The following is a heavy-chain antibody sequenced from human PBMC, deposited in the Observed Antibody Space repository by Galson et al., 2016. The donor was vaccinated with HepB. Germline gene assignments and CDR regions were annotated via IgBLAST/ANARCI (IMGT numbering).Heavy chain of an antibody. D-gene: IGHD6-19*01. V-gene: IGHV2-5*02. CDR2: IYWDGAK. CDR3: GHSSGWTSDY. CDR1: GFSLTTTAVG. J-gene: IGHJ4*02. Sequence: PALVKPTQTLTLTCSFSGFSLTTTAVGVSWIRQPPGKALEWLALIYWDGAKEYSPSLKSRLTITKDTSKNQVVLTMTDMDPVDTATYYCGHSSGWTSDYWGQGILVTVSS.